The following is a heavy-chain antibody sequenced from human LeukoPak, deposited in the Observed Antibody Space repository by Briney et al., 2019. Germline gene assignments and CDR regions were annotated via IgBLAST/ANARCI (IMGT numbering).Heavy chain of an antibody. J-gene: IGHJ6*02. CDR3: TRSRWRDVDTAMVTGPNPDV. V-gene: IGHV3-73*01. D-gene: IGHD5-18*01. Sequence: GGSLKLSCAASGFTFSGSAMHWVRQASGKGLEWVGRIRSKANSYATAYAASVKGRFTISRDDSKNTAYLQMNSLKTEDTAVYYCTRSRWRDVDTAMVTGPNPDVWGQGTTVTVSS. CDR1: GFTFSGSA. CDR2: IRSKANSYAT.